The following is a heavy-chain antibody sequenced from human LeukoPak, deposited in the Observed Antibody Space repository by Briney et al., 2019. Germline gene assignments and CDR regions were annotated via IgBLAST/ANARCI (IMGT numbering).Heavy chain of an antibody. Sequence: ASVKVSCKASGYTFTSYGISWVRQAPGQGLEWMGWISAYNGNTNYAQKLQGRVTMTTDTSTSTAYMELRSLRSDDTAVYYCARDFLGVAVAGNFDYWGQGTLVTVSS. CDR1: GYTFTSYG. J-gene: IGHJ4*02. CDR3: ARDFLGVAVAGNFDY. D-gene: IGHD6-19*01. CDR2: ISAYNGNT. V-gene: IGHV1-18*01.